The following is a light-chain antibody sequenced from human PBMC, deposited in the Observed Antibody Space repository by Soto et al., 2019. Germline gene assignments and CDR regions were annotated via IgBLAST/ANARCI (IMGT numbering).Light chain of an antibody. CDR3: QQRYLTPT. Sequence: DIQMTQYPSSLSASAGDKVTISCRAGQTIGTNLNWYQQRPGKAPKLLIFGASSLQSGVPSRFSGSGSGTDFTLTIIGVQHEDFATYYCQQRYLTPTFGQGTKGEFK. J-gene: IGKJ1*01. CDR2: GAS. CDR1: QTIGTN. V-gene: IGKV1-39*01.